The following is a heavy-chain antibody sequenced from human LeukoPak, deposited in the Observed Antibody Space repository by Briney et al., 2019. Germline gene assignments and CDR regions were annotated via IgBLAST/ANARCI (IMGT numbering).Heavy chain of an antibody. V-gene: IGHV3-23*01. CDR1: GFTFSSYG. Sequence: GGSLRLSCAASGFTFSSYGMSWVRQAPGKGLEWVSAISGSRGITYYADSVKGRFTISRDNSKNTLYLQMNSLRAEDTAVYYCAKGPGYNILTGYYKSHFFDYWGQGTLVTVSS. D-gene: IGHD3-9*01. CDR3: AKGPGYNILTGYYKSHFFDY. J-gene: IGHJ4*02. CDR2: ISGSRGIT.